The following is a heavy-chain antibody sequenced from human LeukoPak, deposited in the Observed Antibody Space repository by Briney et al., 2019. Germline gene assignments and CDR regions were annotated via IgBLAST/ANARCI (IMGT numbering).Heavy chain of an antibody. CDR1: GGSISSYY. J-gene: IGHJ4*02. CDR3: ARGQRRVPGSYYNPLSY. CDR2: INHSGST. D-gene: IGHD3-10*01. Sequence: SETLSLTCTVSGGSISSYYWSWIRQPPGKGLEWIGEINHSGSTNYNPSLKSRVTISVDTSKNQFSLKLSSVTAADTAVYYCARGQRRVPGSYYNPLSYWGQGTLVTVSS. V-gene: IGHV4-34*01.